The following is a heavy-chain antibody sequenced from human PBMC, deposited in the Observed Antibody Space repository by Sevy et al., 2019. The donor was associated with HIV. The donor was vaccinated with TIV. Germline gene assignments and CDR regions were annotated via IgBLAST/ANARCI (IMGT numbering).Heavy chain of an antibody. Sequence: GGSLRLSCAASGFTFSSYAMSWVRQAPGKGLEWVSAISGSGGRTYYADSVKGRFTISRDNSKNSLYLQMNSLRAEDTAVYYCARGNTFPYYYGMDVWGQGTTVTVSS. J-gene: IGHJ6*02. V-gene: IGHV3-23*01. D-gene: IGHD1-1*01. CDR2: ISGSGGRT. CDR3: ARGNTFPYYYGMDV. CDR1: GFTFSSYA.